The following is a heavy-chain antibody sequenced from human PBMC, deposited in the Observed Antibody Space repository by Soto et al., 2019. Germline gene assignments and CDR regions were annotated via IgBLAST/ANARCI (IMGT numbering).Heavy chain of an antibody. CDR3: AGATVTTYYFDY. D-gene: IGHD4-17*01. CDR1: GFSFRGYG. V-gene: IGHV3-30*03. CDR2: ISYDGSNK. Sequence: PGGSLRLSCAASGFSFRGYGMHGVRQAPGKGLEWVAVISYDGSNKYYADSVKGRFTISRDNSKNTLYLQMNSLRAEDTAVYYCAGATVTTYYFDYWGQGTLVTVSS. J-gene: IGHJ4*02.